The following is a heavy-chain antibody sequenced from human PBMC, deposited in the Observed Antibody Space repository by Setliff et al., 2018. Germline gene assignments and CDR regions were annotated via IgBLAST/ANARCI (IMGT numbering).Heavy chain of an antibody. CDR1: GYTFPTYL. CDR2: ISPYNGNR. Sequence: GASVKVSCKASGYTFPTYLISWMRQAPGQGLEWMGWISPYNGNRNYAQKFQGRVTMTTDSSTSTAYLELKSLGSDETAVYYCARVIGGLRSHLASLDYWGQGTLVTVSS. CDR3: ARVIGGLRSHLASLDY. D-gene: IGHD4-17*01. V-gene: IGHV1-18*01. J-gene: IGHJ4*02.